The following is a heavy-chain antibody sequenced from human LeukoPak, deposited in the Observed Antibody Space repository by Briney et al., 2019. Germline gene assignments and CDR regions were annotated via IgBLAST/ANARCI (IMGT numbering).Heavy chain of an antibody. CDR3: ARDIELST. D-gene: IGHD5-12*01. J-gene: IGHJ3*01. CDR1: GFVFRDAA. Sequence: GGSLRLSCAASGFVFRDAAMTWVRQAPVKGLEWVSLIASSGLNTYYADSVRGRFTISRDNSKNTLSLQMNSLRVEDTAIYYCARDIELSTWGLGTLVTVSS. CDR2: IASSGLNT. V-gene: IGHV3-23*01.